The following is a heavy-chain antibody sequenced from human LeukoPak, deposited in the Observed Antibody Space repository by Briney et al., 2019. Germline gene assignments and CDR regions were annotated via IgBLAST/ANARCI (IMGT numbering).Heavy chain of an antibody. CDR3: ARVPRVRLEPRYYYYYYMDV. J-gene: IGHJ6*03. V-gene: IGHV3-74*01. Sequence: GGSLRLSCAASGFTFSNYWMHWVRQAPGKGLVWVSRISSDGSTTNYADSVKGRFTISRDNAKNTLYLQMNSLRAEDTAVYYCARVPRVRLEPRYYYYYYMDVWGKGTTVTVSS. CDR1: GFTFSNYW. D-gene: IGHD1-1*01. CDR2: ISSDGSTT.